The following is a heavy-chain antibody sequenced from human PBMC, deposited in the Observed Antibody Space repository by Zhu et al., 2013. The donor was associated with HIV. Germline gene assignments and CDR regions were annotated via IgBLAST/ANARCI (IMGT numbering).Heavy chain of an antibody. CDR2: ISYDGANK. CDR3: ARDDHYYFDY. J-gene: IGHJ4*02. Sequence: VQLMESGGGVVQPGRSLRLSCAASGFTFSNSAMNWVRQAPGKGLEWVAVISYDGANKDYADSVKGRFTISRDNSKNRLHLQMNSLRAEDTAVYYCARDDHYYFDYWGQGTLVTVVL. CDR1: GFTFSNSA. V-gene: IGHV3-30-3*01.